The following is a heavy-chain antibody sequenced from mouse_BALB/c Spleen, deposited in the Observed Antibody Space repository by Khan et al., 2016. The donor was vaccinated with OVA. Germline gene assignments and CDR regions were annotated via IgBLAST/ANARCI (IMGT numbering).Heavy chain of an antibody. V-gene: IGHV5-6*01. D-gene: IGHD4-1*01. CDR1: GFTFSSYS. Sequence: EVELVESGGDLVKPGGSLKPSCAASGFTFSSYSMSWVRQTPDKRLEWVATISSGGDYTYYPDNVKGRFTISRDNAKNTLYLQMSSLKSEDTAMYYCASHLTGSFAYWGQGTLVTVSA. CDR2: ISSGGDYT. J-gene: IGHJ3*01. CDR3: ASHLTGSFAY.